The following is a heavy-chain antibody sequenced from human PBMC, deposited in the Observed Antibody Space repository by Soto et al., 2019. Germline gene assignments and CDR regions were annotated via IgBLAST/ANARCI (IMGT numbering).Heavy chain of an antibody. J-gene: IGHJ3*02. Sequence: EVQLVESGGGLVQPGGSLRLSCAASGFTVSSNYMSWVRQAPGKGLEWVSVIYSGGSTDYADSVKGRFTISRDNSKNTLYLQMNSLRAEDTAVYYCARDSKDRGYSGYDYVPDAFDIWGQGTMVTDSS. V-gene: IGHV3-66*01. CDR3: ARDSKDRGYSGYDYVPDAFDI. D-gene: IGHD5-12*01. CDR2: IYSGGST. CDR1: GFTVSSNY.